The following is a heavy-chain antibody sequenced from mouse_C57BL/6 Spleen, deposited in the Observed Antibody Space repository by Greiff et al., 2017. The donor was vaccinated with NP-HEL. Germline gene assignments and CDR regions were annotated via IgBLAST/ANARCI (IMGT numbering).Heavy chain of an antibody. J-gene: IGHJ2*01. CDR1: GYTFTSYW. V-gene: IGHV1-64*01. CDR2: IHPNSGST. Sequence: QVQLQQSGAELVKPGASVKLSCKASGYTFTSYWMHWVKQRPGQGLEWIGMIHPNSGSTNYNEKFKSKATLTVDKSSSTAYMQLSSLTSEDSAVYYCVLTVVAPYYFDYWGQGTTLTVSS. CDR3: VLTVVAPYYFDY. D-gene: IGHD1-1*01.